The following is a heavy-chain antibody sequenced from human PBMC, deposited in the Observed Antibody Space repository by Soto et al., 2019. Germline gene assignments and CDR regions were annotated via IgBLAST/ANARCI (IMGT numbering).Heavy chain of an antibody. CDR2: IYYSGST. CDR1: GGSISSYY. D-gene: IGHD2-2*01. J-gene: IGHJ4*02. Sequence: QVQLQESGPGLVKPSETLSLTCTVSGGSISSYYWTWIRQPPGKGLEWIGYIYYSGSTNYNPSLNSRVTISVDTSKYRFSLKLSSVTAADTAVYYCAREIVVVAAAMSYFDYWGQGTLVTVSS. CDR3: AREIVVVAAAMSYFDY. V-gene: IGHV4-59*01.